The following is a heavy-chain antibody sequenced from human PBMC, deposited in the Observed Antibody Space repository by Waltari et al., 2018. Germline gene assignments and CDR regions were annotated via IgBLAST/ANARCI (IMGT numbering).Heavy chain of an antibody. CDR1: GFSFKYYW. CDR3: ARSGFCTGDSCFSAFYYFDY. D-gene: IGHD2-15*01. Sequence: EVRLVESGGGLVQPGGSLRLSCVASGFSFKYYWMTWVRQAPGKGLWGLSTIKQDGSERCSVDAVKGRFTISRDNTNNSLYLQMNSLRAEDTALYYCARSGFCTGDSCFSAFYYFDYWGPGILVTVSS. J-gene: IGHJ4*02. CDR2: IKQDGSER. V-gene: IGHV3-7*01.